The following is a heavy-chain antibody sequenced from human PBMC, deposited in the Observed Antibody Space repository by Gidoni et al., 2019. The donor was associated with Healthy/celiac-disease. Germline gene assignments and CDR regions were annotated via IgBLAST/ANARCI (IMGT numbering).Heavy chain of an antibody. CDR1: GFHFSSYA. CDR3: AKVPSGNYYDSSGYYYESYFDY. V-gene: IGHV3-23*01. Sequence: EVQLLESGGGLVQPGGSLRLSCAASGFHFSSYAMSWVRQAPGKGLEWVSAISGSGGSTYYADSVKGRFTISRDNSKNTLYLQMNSLRAEDTAVYYCAKVPSGNYYDSSGYYYESYFDYWGQGTLVTVSS. CDR2: ISGSGGST. D-gene: IGHD3-22*01. J-gene: IGHJ4*02.